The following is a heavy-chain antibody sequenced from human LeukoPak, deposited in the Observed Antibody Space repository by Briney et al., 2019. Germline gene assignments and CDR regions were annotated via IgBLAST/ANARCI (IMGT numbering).Heavy chain of an antibody. CDR2: ISSSSSTI. D-gene: IGHD3-3*01. CDR3: ARGSKRFLEWLLYFDY. Sequence: GGSLRLSCAASGFTFSSYSMNWVRQAPGKGLEWVSYISSSSSTIHYADSVKGGLTISRDNAKNSLYLQMNSLRAEDTAVYYCARGSKRFLEWLLYFDYWGQGTLVTVSS. CDR1: GFTFSSYS. J-gene: IGHJ4*02. V-gene: IGHV3-48*01.